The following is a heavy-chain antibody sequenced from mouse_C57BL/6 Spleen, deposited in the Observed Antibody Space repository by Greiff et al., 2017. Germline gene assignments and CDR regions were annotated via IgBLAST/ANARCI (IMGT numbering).Heavy chain of an antibody. CDR1: GFTFTDYY. CDR2: IRNKANGYTT. CDR3: ARWNFAWFAY. V-gene: IGHV7-3*01. J-gene: IGHJ3*01. Sequence: EVQLQESGGGLVQPGGSLSLSCAASGFTFTDYYMSWVRQPPGKALEWLGFIRNKANGYTTESSASVKGRFTISRDNSQSILYLQMNALRAEDSATYYCARWNFAWFAYWGQGTLVTVSA.